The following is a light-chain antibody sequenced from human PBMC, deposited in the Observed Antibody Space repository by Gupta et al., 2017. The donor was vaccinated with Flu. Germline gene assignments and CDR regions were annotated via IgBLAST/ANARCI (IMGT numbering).Light chain of an antibody. J-gene: IGLJ1*01. CDR2: QTD. Sequence: SQDLTQPPSVSVSPGQTVTVTCLGDNLGHKFVSWFRQKTGQSPVLLIYQTDRRPSGIPDRISGSISGDTATLTITDTQSFDEADYYCQAWDSSIARVFGPGTKVTVL. CDR1: NLGHKF. CDR3: QAWDSSIARV. V-gene: IGLV3-1*01.